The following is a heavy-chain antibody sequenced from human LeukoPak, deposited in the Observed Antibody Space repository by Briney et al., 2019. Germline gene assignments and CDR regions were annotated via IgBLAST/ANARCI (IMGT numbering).Heavy chain of an antibody. D-gene: IGHD6-13*01. CDR2: IYPAVSDT. V-gene: IGHV5-51*01. Sequence: GGSLQISCQGSGSTFTSYWIGWGRQVPGKGLEWRGIIYPAVSDTRYSPSFQGQVTISVDKSIRTAYLQWSSLKASDTAMYYCARPGIAADDGKDAFDIWGQGTMVTVSS. CDR3: ARPGIAADDGKDAFDI. J-gene: IGHJ3*02. CDR1: GSTFTSYW.